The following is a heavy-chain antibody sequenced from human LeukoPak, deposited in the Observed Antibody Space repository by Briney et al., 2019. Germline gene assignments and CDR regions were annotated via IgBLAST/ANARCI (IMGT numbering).Heavy chain of an antibody. D-gene: IGHD1-26*01. Sequence: PGGSLRLSCAASGFTFSSYSMNWVRQAPGKGLEWVSCISSSSSYIHYADSVKGRFTISRDNAKNTLFLQMNSLRAEDTAVYYCARVQTSYLQDAFDIWGQGTMVSVSS. J-gene: IGHJ3*02. CDR1: GFTFSSYS. V-gene: IGHV3-21*01. CDR2: ISSSSSYI. CDR3: ARVQTSYLQDAFDI.